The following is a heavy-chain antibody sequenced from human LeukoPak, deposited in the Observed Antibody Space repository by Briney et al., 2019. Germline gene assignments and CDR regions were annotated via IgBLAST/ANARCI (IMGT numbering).Heavy chain of an antibody. CDR3: ATGRTGTVVAFDI. CDR2: ISSSGSYM. V-gene: IGHV3-21*01. J-gene: IGHJ3*02. CDR1: GFTFSTYS. D-gene: IGHD1-1*01. Sequence: PGGSLRLSCAASGFTFSTYSMTWVRQAPGKGLEWVSSISSSGSYMYYADSVKGRFTISRDNAKNSLYLQMNSLRAEDTALYYCATGRTGTVVAFDIWGQGTMVTVSS.